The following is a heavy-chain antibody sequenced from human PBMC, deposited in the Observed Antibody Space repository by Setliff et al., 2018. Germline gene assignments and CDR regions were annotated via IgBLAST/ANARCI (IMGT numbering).Heavy chain of an antibody. CDR1: GGSISSYY. CDR3: AREQWLDPPGYYYMDV. J-gene: IGHJ6*03. D-gene: IGHD6-19*01. CDR2: IYIGGSS. Sequence: SETLSLTCTVSGGSISSYYWRWIRQPAGKGLEWIGHIYIGGSSNYNSSLKSRVTMSIGTSKIQFSLKLNSVTAADMAVYYCAREQWLDPPGYYYMDVWAKGTTVTVSS. V-gene: IGHV4-4*07.